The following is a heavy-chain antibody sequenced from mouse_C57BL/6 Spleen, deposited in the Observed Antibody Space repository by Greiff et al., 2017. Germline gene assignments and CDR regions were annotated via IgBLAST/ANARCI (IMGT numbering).Heavy chain of an antibody. CDR2: FYPGSGSI. V-gene: IGHV1-62-2*01. CDR1: GYTFTEYT. J-gene: IGHJ2*01. D-gene: IGHD2-4*01. CDR3: ARHEEGLRRRGYYFDD. Sequence: QVQLKQSGAELVKPGASVKLSCKASGYTFTEYTIHWVKQRSGQGLEWTGWFYPGSGSIKYNEKFKDKATLTADKSSSTVYMELSRLTSEDSAVYFCARHEEGLRRRGYYFDDWGQGTTLTVSS.